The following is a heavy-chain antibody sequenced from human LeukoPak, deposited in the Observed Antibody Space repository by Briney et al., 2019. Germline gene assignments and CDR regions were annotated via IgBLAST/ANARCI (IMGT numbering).Heavy chain of an antibody. V-gene: IGHV3-20*04. Sequence: GGSLRLSCAASGFTFDNYGMSWVRLAPGKGLEWVSGINWNGGSIGYAHSVKGRFTISRDNAKNSLYLQMNSLRAEDTALYYCARVTPMGRHYYYYYYMDVWGKGTTVTVSS. CDR2: INWNGGSI. J-gene: IGHJ6*03. D-gene: IGHD3-10*01. CDR1: GFTFDNYG. CDR3: ARVTPMGRHYYYYYYMDV.